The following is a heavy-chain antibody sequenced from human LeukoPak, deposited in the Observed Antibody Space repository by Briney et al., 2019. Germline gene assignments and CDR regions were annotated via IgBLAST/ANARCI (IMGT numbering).Heavy chain of an antibody. CDR1: GGSISSGSYY. CDR2: IYTSGST. V-gene: IGHV4-61*02. J-gene: IGHJ6*03. D-gene: IGHD3-10*01. Sequence: NPSQTLSLTCTVSGGSISSGSYYWSWLRQPAGKGLEWIGRIYTSGSTNYNPSLKSRVTISVDTTKNHFSLKLSSVTAADTAVYYCARTTEEYYGSGKSRKYYSYYYYMDVWGKGTTVTVSS. CDR3: ARTTEEYYGSGKSRKYYSYYYYMDV.